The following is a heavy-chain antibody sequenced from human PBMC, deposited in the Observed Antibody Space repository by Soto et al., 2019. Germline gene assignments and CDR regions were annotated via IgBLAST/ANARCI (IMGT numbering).Heavy chain of an antibody. CDR3: ARLGGLGYCSSTSCPAPPYYFDY. Sequence: ASVKVSCKASGYTFTGYYMHWVRQAPGQGLEWMGWINPNSGGTNYAQKFQGRVTMTRDTSISTAYMELSRLRSDDTAVYYCARLGGLGYCSSTSCPAPPYYFDYWGQGTRVTVSA. J-gene: IGHJ4*02. CDR1: GYTFTGYY. CDR2: INPNSGGT. D-gene: IGHD2-2*01. V-gene: IGHV1-2*02.